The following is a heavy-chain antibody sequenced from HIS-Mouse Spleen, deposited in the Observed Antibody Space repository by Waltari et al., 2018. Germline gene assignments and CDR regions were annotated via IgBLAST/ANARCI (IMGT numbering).Heavy chain of an antibody. CDR1: GGSISSSSYY. CDR2: IYYSGRT. Sequence: QLQLQESGPGLVKPSETLSLTCTVSGGSISSSSYYWGWIRQPPGKGLEWIGSIYYSGRTSYNPSLKGRVTISVDPSKNQFSLKLSSVTAADTAVYYCAREIPYSSSWYDWYFDLWGRGTLVTVSS. V-gene: IGHV4-39*07. D-gene: IGHD6-13*01. CDR3: AREIPYSSSWYDWYFDL. J-gene: IGHJ2*01.